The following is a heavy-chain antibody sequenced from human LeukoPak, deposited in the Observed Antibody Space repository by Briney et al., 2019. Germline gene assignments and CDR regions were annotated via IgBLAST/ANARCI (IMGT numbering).Heavy chain of an antibody. J-gene: IGHJ3*02. Sequence: SGPTLVKPTQTLTLTCTFSGFSLSTSGVGVGWIRQPPGKALERLALIYWNDDKRDSPSLKSRLTITKDTSKNQVVLTMTNMDPVDTATYYCARGYCSSTSCYTFDIWGQGTMVTVSS. CDR1: GFSLSTSGVG. D-gene: IGHD2-2*02. CDR3: ARGYCSSTSCYTFDI. V-gene: IGHV2-5*01. CDR2: IYWNDDK.